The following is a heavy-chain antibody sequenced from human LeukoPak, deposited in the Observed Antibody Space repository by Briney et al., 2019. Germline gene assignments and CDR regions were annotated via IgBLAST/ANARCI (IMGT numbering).Heavy chain of an antibody. D-gene: IGHD1-26*01. V-gene: IGHV3-48*03. CDR1: GFTFSSYE. CDR3: AREGGATLSWLYCFDY. CDR2: ISSSGSTI. Sequence: GGSLRLSCAASGFTFSSYEMNWVRQAPGKGLEWVSYISSSGSTIYYADSVKGRFTISRDNAKNSLYLQMNSLRAEDTAVYYCAREGGATLSWLYCFDYWGQGTLVTVSS. J-gene: IGHJ4*02.